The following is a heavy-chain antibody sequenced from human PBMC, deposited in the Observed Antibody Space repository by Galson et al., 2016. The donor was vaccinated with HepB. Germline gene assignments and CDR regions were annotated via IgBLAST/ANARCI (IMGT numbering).Heavy chain of an antibody. D-gene: IGHD6-19*01. CDR2: IWFDGSIQ. CDR1: GFIFSNYG. Sequence: SLRLSCAASGFIFSNYGMHWVRQAPGKGLEWVAVIWFDGSIQYYADSVKGRFTISRDNSNNMLFLQMDSLRGEDTAIYYCARVNGTGWPVFDNWGQGTLVTVSS. CDR3: ARVNGTGWPVFDN. J-gene: IGHJ4*02. V-gene: IGHV3-33*01.